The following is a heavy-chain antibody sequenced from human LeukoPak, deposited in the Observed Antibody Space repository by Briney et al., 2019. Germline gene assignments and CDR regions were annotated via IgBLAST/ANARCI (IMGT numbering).Heavy chain of an antibody. CDR1: GFTVSSNY. Sequence: GGSLRLSCAASGFTVSSNYMSWVRQAPVKGLEWVSVIYSGGSTYYADSLKGRFTISRDNSKNTLYLQMNSLRAEDTAVYYCERSNFFDIWGQGTMVTVSS. CDR2: IYSGGST. V-gene: IGHV3-66*01. J-gene: IGHJ3*02. CDR3: ERSNFFDI.